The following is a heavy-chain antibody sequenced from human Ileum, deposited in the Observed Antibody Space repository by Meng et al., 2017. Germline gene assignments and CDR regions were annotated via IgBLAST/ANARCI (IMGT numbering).Heavy chain of an antibody. J-gene: IGHJ3*02. CDR3: SRGRFVSGYSSGWTAFDI. Sequence: SETLSLTCTVSGGSISSGSYYWSWIRQPAGKGLEWIGRIYNSGSTNYNPSITSRVTISVDTSKNKFSLKLSSETAADTAVYYCSRGRFVSGYSSGWTAFDIWGQGTMVTVSS. CDR1: GGSISSGSYY. V-gene: IGHV4-61*02. CDR2: IYNSGST. D-gene: IGHD6-25*01.